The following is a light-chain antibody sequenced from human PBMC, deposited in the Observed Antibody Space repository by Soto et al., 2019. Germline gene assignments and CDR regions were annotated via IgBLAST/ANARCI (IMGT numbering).Light chain of an antibody. Sequence: QYVLTQPPSASETPGQRVAIYCSGGSSDIGTNPVNWYLHLPGAAPKLLIYRDNQRPSGVPDRFSGSKSGTSASLTISGLQSEDEADYFCSAWDDSIYGPVFGGGTQLTVL. J-gene: IGLJ2*01. CDR1: SSDIGTNP. V-gene: IGLV1-44*01. CDR3: SAWDDSIYGPV. CDR2: RDN.